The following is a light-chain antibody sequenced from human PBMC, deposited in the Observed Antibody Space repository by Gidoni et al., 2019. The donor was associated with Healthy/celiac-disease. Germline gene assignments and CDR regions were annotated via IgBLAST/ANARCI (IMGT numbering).Light chain of an antibody. CDR3: QQYNSFLWT. CDR2: KAS. CDR1: QSLSSW. J-gene: IGKJ1*01. V-gene: IGKV1-5*03. Sequence: DIQLTQSPSTLSASVGDRVTIPCRASQSLSSWLAWYQQKPGKAPKLLIYKASSLESGVPSRFSGSGSGTEFTLTISSLQPDDFATYYCQQYNSFLWTFGQGTKVEIK.